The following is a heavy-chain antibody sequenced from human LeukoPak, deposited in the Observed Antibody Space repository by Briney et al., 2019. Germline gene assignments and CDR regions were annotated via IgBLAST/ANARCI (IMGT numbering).Heavy chain of an antibody. V-gene: IGHV3-21*01. D-gene: IGHD3-10*01. Sequence: PGGSLRLSCAASGFTFSSYSMNWVRQAPGKGLEWVSSISSSSSYIYYADSVKGRFTISRDNAKNSLYLQMNSLRAEDTAVYYCARAIGGSGXMAGYWXXGTLVTVS. CDR2: ISSSSSYI. CDR3: ARAIGGSGXMAGY. CDR1: GFTFSSYS. J-gene: IGHJ4*01.